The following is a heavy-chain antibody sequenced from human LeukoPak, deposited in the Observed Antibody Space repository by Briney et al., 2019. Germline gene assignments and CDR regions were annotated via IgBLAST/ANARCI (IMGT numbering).Heavy chain of an antibody. V-gene: IGHV4-59*11. CDR3: ARGPDLRFSPMDV. Sequence: SETLSLTCTVSGASISGHYLTWLRQPPGKGLEWIGYISHIGSTNYNPSLKSRVTISVDTSKNQFSLKLSSVTAADTAVYYCARGPDLRFSPMDVWGKGTTVTVSS. J-gene: IGHJ6*03. D-gene: IGHD3-3*01. CDR2: ISHIGST. CDR1: GASISGHY.